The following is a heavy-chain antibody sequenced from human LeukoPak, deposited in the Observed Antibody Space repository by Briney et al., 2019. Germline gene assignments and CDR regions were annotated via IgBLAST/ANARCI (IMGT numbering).Heavy chain of an antibody. CDR3: ARDFQVWFGEAYGMDV. CDR1: GFTVSSYS. Sequence: GGSLRLSCAASGFTVSSYSMNWVRQAPGKGLEWVSSISSSSSYIYYADSVKGRFTISRDNAKNSLYLQMNSLRAEDTAVYYCARDFQVWFGEAYGMDVWGKGTTVAVSS. V-gene: IGHV3-21*01. J-gene: IGHJ6*04. D-gene: IGHD3-10*01. CDR2: ISSSSSYI.